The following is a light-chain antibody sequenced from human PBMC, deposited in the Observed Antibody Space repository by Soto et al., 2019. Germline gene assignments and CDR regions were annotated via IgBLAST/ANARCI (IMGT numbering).Light chain of an antibody. CDR3: QQSYNTPFT. V-gene: IGKV1-39*01. Sequence: DIEMTQSPSSLSASVGDRVTITCRASQSISTYLHWYQQKPGKAPNLLIYAASSLHSGVPSRFSGSGSGTDFTLTISSLQPEDFVTYYCQQSYNTPFTFGPVTKVDI. CDR2: AAS. J-gene: IGKJ3*01. CDR1: QSISTY.